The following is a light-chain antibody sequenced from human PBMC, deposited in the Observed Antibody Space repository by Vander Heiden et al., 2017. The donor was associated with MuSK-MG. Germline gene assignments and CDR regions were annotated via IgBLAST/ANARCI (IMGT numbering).Light chain of an antibody. CDR1: QSIRNY. CDR3: QQSDSTPWT. CDR2: AAS. V-gene: IGKV1-39*01. Sequence: DVQMTQSPSSLSASVGDRVTITCRASQSIRNYLNWYQQKPGKAPKFLIHAASNLQSGVPSRFSGSGSGTDFTLTISRLQPEDFATYYCQQSDSTPWTFGQGTKVEIK. J-gene: IGKJ1*01.